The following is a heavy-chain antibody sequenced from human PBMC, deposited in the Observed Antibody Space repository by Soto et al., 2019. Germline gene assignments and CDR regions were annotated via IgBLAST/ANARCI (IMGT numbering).Heavy chain of an antibody. CDR2: IIPIFGTI. CDR1: GGSLSRYG. J-gene: IGHJ6*02. Sequence: QVQLVQSGAEVKKPGSSVKVSCRASGGSLSRYGISWVRQAPGQGLEWMGGIIPIFGTINYAQKFQGRLTITADESTRTAYMELSSLRSEDTAVYYCAKDVTNSRAFGMDVWGQGTTVTVSS. D-gene: IGHD2-21*02. CDR3: AKDVTNSRAFGMDV. V-gene: IGHV1-69*01.